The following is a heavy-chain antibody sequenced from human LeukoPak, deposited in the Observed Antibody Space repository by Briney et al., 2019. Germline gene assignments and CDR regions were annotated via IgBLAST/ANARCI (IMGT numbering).Heavy chain of an antibody. CDR3: ARGFSSSLGGRHSDC. CDR1: GGSFSGYY. Sequence: SETLSLTCAVYGGSFSGYYWSWIRQPPGKGLEWIGYIYNSGSTNYNPSLKSRVTISVDTSKNQFSLKLSSVTAADNTVYYCARGFSSSLGGRHSDCWGQGTLVTVSS. CDR2: IYNSGST. J-gene: IGHJ4*02. V-gene: IGHV4-59*01. D-gene: IGHD6-13*01.